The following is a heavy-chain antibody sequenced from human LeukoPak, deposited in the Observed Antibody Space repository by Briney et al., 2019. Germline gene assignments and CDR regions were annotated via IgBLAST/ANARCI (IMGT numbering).Heavy chain of an antibody. CDR2: ISSSGSTI. D-gene: IGHD6-19*01. CDR1: GFTFSDYY. V-gene: IGHV3-11*04. Sequence: GGSLRLSCAASGFTFSDYYMSWIRQAPGKGPEWVSYISSSGSTIYYADSVKGRFTISRDNAKNSLYLQMNSLRAEDTAVYYCARASGRSYYYYYYMDVWGKGTTVTVSS. CDR3: ARASGRSYYYYYYMDV. J-gene: IGHJ6*03.